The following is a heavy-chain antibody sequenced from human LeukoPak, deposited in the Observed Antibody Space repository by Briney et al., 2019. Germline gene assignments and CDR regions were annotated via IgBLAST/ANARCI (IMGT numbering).Heavy chain of an antibody. J-gene: IGHJ4*02. CDR3: ASDPEWFSYDY. Sequence: PGGSLRLSCAASGFTFSSYAMHWVRQAPGKGLEWVAVISYDGSNKYYADSVKGRFTISRDNSKNTLYLQMNSLRAEDTAVYYCASDPEWFSYDYWGQGTLVTVSS. V-gene: IGHV3-30-3*01. D-gene: IGHD3-3*01. CDR1: GFTFSSYA. CDR2: ISYDGSNK.